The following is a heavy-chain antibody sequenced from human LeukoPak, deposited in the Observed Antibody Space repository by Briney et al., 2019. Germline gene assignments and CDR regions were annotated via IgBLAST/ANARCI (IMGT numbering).Heavy chain of an antibody. J-gene: IGHJ3*02. D-gene: IGHD3-22*01. CDR2: INWNGGST. Sequence: GGSLRLSCAASGFTSADYAMHWVRQTPGKGLEWVSGINWNGGSTGYADSVKGRFTISRDNAKNSLYLQMNSLRAEDTALYYCARGGYDSSGYYYLQDAFDIWGQGTMVTVSS. V-gene: IGHV3-20*04. CDR3: ARGGYDSSGYYYLQDAFDI. CDR1: GFTSADYA.